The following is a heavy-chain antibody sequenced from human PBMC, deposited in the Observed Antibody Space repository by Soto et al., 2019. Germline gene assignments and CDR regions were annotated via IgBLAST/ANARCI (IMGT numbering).Heavy chain of an antibody. V-gene: IGHV4-30-4*01. CDR1: GGSINNVDYY. D-gene: IGHD3-16*01. CDR2: IYYSGST. CDR3: ARHNGPLYVGYYYDMDV. Sequence: SETLSLTCTVSGGSINNVDYYWSWIRQPPEKGLEWIGYIYYSGSTYYNPSLKSRVTISVDTSKNQFSLKLSSVTAADTAVYYCARHNGPLYVGYYYDMDVWGQGTTVTVSS. J-gene: IGHJ6*02.